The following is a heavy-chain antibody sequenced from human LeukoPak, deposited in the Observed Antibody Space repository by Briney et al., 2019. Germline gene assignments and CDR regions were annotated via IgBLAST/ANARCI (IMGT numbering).Heavy chain of an antibody. CDR2: IGTAGDT. CDR3: ARARNDYDSNGFSFLDY. CDR1: GFTFSSYD. J-gene: IGHJ4*02. Sequence: GGSLRLSCAASGFTFSSYDMHWVRQATGKGLEWVSAIGTAGDTYYPGSVKGRFTISRDNSKNTLYLQMNSLRAEDTALYYCARARNDYDSNGFSFLDYWGQGTLVTVSS. V-gene: IGHV3-13*04. D-gene: IGHD3-22*01.